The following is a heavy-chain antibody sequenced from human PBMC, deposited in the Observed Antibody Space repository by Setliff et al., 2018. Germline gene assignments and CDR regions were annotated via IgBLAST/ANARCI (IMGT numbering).Heavy chain of an antibody. J-gene: IGHJ4*02. V-gene: IGHV1-18*01. CDR3: SRLVRYCTTTSCQRLSGGEH. CDR2: ISTYTGNA. Sequence: RASVKVSCKASGYTFTDYGITWVRQAPGQGLEWMGWISTYTGNAHYPHKFQGRVSMTTDTSTATAYLELSTLMSTDTAVYFCSRLVRYCTTTSCQRLSGGEHWGQGTLVTVSS. CDR1: GYTFTDYG. D-gene: IGHD2-2*01.